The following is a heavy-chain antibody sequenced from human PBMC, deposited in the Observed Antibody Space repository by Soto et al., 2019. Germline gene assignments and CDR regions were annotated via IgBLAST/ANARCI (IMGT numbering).Heavy chain of an antibody. J-gene: IGHJ6*02. V-gene: IGHV1-3*04. D-gene: IGHD2-15*01. CDR1: GYTFTTYS. CDR3: ARFIGGAYGMDV. CDR2: INTGNGNT. Sequence: QVQLVQSGAEVKKPGASVKVSCKASGYTFTTYSMHWVRQAPGRRLEWMGWINTGNGNTRYSQRSQGRVTITMDTSAGTAYMELSGLRSEDTAVYSCARFIGGAYGMDVWGQGTTVTVSS.